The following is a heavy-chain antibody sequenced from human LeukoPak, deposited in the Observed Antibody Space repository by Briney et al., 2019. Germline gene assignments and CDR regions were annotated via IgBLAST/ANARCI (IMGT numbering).Heavy chain of an antibody. D-gene: IGHD4-17*01. V-gene: IGHV1-69*04. Sequence: ASVKVSCKASGGTFSSYAISWVRQAPGQGLEWMGRIIPILGIANYAQKFQGRVTITADKSTSTAYMELRRLRSDDTAVYYCARDDYGDYGSAFDIWGQGTMVTVSS. CDR1: GGTFSSYA. CDR2: IIPILGIA. J-gene: IGHJ3*02. CDR3: ARDDYGDYGSAFDI.